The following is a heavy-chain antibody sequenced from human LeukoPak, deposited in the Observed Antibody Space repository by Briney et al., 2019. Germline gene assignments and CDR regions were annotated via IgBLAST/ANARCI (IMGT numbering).Heavy chain of an antibody. CDR3: ALGYSSTWRTPAAIEY. D-gene: IGHD6-13*01. Sequence: KTSETLSLTCTVSGGSISSGSYYWSWIRQPAGKGLEWIGRIYTSGSTNYNPSLKSRVTISVDKSKNQFSLKLSSVTAADTAMYYCALGYSSTWRTPAAIEYWGQGTLVTVSP. CDR1: GGSISSGSYY. J-gene: IGHJ4*02. CDR2: IYTSGST. V-gene: IGHV4-61*02.